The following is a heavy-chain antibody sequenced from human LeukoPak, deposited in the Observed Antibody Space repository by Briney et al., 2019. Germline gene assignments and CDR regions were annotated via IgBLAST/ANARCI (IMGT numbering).Heavy chain of an antibody. CDR3: ARGARKGDDYGGFFDH. V-gene: IGHV3-53*05. Sequence: GGSLRLSCAASGFTVSSNYMSWVRQAPGKGLEWVSVIYSGGSTYYADSVKGRFTISRDNSKSTLYLQMNSLRAEDTAVYYCARGARKGDDYGGFFDHWDQGTLVTVSS. D-gene: IGHD4-23*01. CDR2: IYSGGST. CDR1: GFTVSSNY. J-gene: IGHJ4*02.